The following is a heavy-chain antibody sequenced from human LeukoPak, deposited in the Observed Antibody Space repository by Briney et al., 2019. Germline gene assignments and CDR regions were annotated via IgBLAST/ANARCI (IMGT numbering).Heavy chain of an antibody. CDR3: ARSYYDFWSGPTHYFDY. CDR2: IYTSGST. J-gene: IGHJ4*02. CDR1: GGSISSYY. V-gene: IGHV4-4*09. D-gene: IGHD3-3*01. Sequence: KPSETLSLTCTVSGGSISSYYWSWIRQPPGKGLEWIGYIYTSGSTNYNPSLKSRVTTSVDTSKNQFSLKLSSVTAADTAMYYCARSYYDFWSGPTHYFDYWGQGTLVTVSS.